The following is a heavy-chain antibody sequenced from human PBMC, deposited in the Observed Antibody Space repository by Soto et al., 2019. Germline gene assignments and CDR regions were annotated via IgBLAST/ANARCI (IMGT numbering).Heavy chain of an antibody. Sequence: SVKVSCKASGGTFTSYAISCVRQAPGQGLEWMGGIIPILDTANYAQNFQGRVTITADESTSTAYMELSSLRSEDTAIYYCTRYRHCSGNSSHYYFHMDVWGQGTTVPLSS. CDR2: IIPILDTA. CDR1: GGTFTSYA. CDR3: TRYRHCSGNSSHYYFHMDV. J-gene: IGHJ6*02. V-gene: IGHV1-69*13. D-gene: IGHD2-15*01.